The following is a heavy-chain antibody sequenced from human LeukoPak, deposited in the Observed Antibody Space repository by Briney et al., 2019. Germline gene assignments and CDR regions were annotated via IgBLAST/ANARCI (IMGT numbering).Heavy chain of an antibody. Sequence: SETLSLTCTVSGGSISSYYLNWIRRPPGKGLEWIGYIYYSGSTNYNPSLKSRVTISVDTSKNHFSLNLNSVTAADTAVYYCARHNGATGGAFDIWGQGTVVSVSS. CDR3: ARHNGATGGAFDI. J-gene: IGHJ3*02. CDR2: IYYSGST. D-gene: IGHD1-1*01. CDR1: GGSISSYY. V-gene: IGHV4-59*08.